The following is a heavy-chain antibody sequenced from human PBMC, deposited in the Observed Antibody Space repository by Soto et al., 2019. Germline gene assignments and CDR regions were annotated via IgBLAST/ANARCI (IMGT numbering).Heavy chain of an antibody. Sequence: LGESLKISCKGSGYSFTSYWIGWVRQMPGKGLEWMGIIYPGDSDTRYSPSFQGQVTISADKSISTAYLQWSSLKASDTAMYYCARRDRGYSNYYYYYYGMDVWGQGTTVTVSS. CDR3: ARRDRGYSNYYYYYYGMDV. V-gene: IGHV5-51*01. CDR1: GYSFTSYW. CDR2: IYPGDSDT. J-gene: IGHJ6*02. D-gene: IGHD4-4*01.